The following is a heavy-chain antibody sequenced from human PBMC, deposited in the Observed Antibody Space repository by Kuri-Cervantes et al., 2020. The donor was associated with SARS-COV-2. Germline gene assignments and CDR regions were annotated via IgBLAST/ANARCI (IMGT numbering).Heavy chain of an antibody. CDR3: ARAAEYYFDY. CDR1: GGPFSGYY. J-gene: IGHJ4*02. Sequence: SQTLSLTCAVNGGPFSGYYWNWIRQPPGKGLEWIGEINRSGTTNYNPSLKSRVTISVDTSKNQFSLKLSSVTAADTAVYYCARAAEYYFDYWGQGTLVTVSS. CDR2: INRSGTT. V-gene: IGHV4-34*01.